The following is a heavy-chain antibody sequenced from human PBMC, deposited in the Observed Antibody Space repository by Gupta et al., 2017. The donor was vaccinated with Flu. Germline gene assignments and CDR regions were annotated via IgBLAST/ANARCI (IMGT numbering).Heavy chain of an antibody. D-gene: IGHD1-26*01. CDR3: ARSVGAASRGNYCDY. V-gene: IGHV3-30-3*01. CDR1: GFIFGKYA. CDR2: ISYDGSTK. Sequence: QVELVVSGGDVVQPGRSLRLSCAASGFIFGKYAMHWVRQAPSKGLGWVASISYDGSTKYYTDSVKARFTSSRYNSKKTVFVQMDSLRPEDTAVYYCARSVGAASRGNYCDYWGQGTRVTVSS. J-gene: IGHJ4*02.